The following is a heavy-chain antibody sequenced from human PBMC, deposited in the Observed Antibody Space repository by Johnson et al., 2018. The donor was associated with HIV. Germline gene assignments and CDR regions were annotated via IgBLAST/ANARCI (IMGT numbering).Heavy chain of an antibody. Sequence: EVQLVESGGGLVKPGVSLRLSCAASGFTFSNAWMTWVRQAPGKWLEWVGRIKSKTDGGTTDYVAPVKGRFTISRDDSKNTLYLQMNSLKTEETAVYYCTTDKQLWLTVDIWGQGTMVTVSS. V-gene: IGHV3-15*01. CDR3: TTDKQLWLTVDI. D-gene: IGHD5-18*01. J-gene: IGHJ3*02. CDR1: GFTFSNAW. CDR2: IKSKTDGGTT.